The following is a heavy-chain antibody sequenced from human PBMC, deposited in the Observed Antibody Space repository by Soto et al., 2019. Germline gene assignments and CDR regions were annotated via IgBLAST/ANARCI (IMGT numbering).Heavy chain of an antibody. V-gene: IGHV3-74*01. CDR1: GFTFSSYS. CDR2: IKGDGIST. J-gene: IGHJ4*02. Sequence: EVQLVESGGGLVQSGGSLRLSCAASGFTFSSYSMHWVRQAQGKGLVWVSRIKGDGISTNYADSVKGRFTISRDNAKDTVFLQMNGLSADDTAVYYCARGAMGNYYNDYWGQGTLVTVSS. D-gene: IGHD3-10*01. CDR3: ARGAMGNYYNDY.